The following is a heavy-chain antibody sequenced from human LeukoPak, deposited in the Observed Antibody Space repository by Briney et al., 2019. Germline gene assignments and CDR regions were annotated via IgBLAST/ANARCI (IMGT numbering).Heavy chain of an antibody. CDR3: AKDSYDVFH. CDR1: GFTFSSYS. J-gene: IGHJ4*02. Sequence: GGSLRLSCAGSGFTFSSYSMNWFRQAPGKGLEGVSFIRHSGEEIYYADSVRGRFTVARDNAKNSVYLQMTSLKDEDTAAYYCAKDSYDVFHWGQGSLVTVSS. D-gene: IGHD3-9*01. V-gene: IGHV3-48*02. CDR2: IRHSGEEI.